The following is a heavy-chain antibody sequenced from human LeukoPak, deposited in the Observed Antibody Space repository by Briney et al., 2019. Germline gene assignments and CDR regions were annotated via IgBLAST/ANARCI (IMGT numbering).Heavy chain of an antibody. V-gene: IGHV3-20*04. Sequence: GGSLRLSCAASGFTFDDYGMSWVCQAPGKGLEWVSGINWNGGSTGYADSVKGRFTISRDNAKNSLYLQMNSLRAEDTALYYCARDYGYYDSSGYYYFDYWGQGTQVTVSS. CDR1: GFTFDDYG. D-gene: IGHD3-22*01. CDR3: ARDYGYYDSSGYYYFDY. J-gene: IGHJ4*02. CDR2: INWNGGST.